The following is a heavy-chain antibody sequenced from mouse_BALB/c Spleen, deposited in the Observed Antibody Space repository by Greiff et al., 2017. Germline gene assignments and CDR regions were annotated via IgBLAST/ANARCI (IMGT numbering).Heavy chain of an antibody. D-gene: IGHD2-4*01. CDR3: TGSYYDYDEGYWYFDV. J-gene: IGHJ1*01. CDR2: ISNGGGST. V-gene: IGHV5-12-2*01. CDR1: GFTFSSYT. Sequence: EVQVVESGGGLVQPGGSLKLSCAASGFTFSSYTMSWVRQTPEKRLEWVAYISNGGGSTYYPDTVKGRFTISRDNAKNTLYLQMSSLKSEDTAMYYCTGSYYDYDEGYWYFDVWGAGTTVTVSS.